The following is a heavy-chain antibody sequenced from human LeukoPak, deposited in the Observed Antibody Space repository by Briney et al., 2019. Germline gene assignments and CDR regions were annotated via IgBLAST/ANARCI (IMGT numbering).Heavy chain of an antibody. CDR1: GYSFANYW. CDR2: IYPGGSQT. D-gene: IGHD3-3*01. CDR3: ARSSVNWFDP. J-gene: IGHJ5*02. V-gene: IGHV5-51*01. Sequence: GESLKISCKGSGYSFANYWIGWVRQMPGQGLEWMGIIYPGGSQTRYSPSFQGQVTISADKFISTAYLQWSSLKASDTAIYYCARSSVNWFDPWGQGTLVTVSS.